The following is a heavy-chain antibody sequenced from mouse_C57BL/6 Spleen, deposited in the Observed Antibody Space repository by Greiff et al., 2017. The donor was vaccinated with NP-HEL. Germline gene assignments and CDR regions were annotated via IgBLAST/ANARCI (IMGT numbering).Heavy chain of an antibody. Sequence: QVQLQQPGAELVKPGASVKLSCKASGYTFTSYWMQWVKQRPGQGLEWIGEIDPSDSYTNYNQKFKGKATLTVDTSSSTAYMQLSSLTSEDSAVYYCARRTTAPDYWGQGTTLTVSS. CDR1: GYTFTSYW. J-gene: IGHJ2*01. CDR3: ARRTTAPDY. CDR2: IDPSDSYT. V-gene: IGHV1-50*01. D-gene: IGHD1-2*01.